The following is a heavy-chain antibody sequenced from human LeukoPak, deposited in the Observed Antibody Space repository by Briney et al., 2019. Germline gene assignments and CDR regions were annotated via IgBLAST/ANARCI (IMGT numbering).Heavy chain of an antibody. V-gene: IGHV3-23*01. CDR2: ISGSGGST. Sequence: GGSLRLSCAASGFSFITYSMSWVRQAPGKGLEWVSAISGSGGSTYYADSVKGRFTISRDNSKNTLYLQMNSLRAEDTAVYYCAKEVIVVVPGTYYFDYWGQGTLVTVSS. D-gene: IGHD2-2*01. CDR1: GFSFITYS. J-gene: IGHJ4*02. CDR3: AKEVIVVVPGTYYFDY.